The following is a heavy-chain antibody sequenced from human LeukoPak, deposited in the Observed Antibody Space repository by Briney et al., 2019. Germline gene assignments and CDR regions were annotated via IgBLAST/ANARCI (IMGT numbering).Heavy chain of an antibody. CDR2: ISGSGGST. D-gene: IGHD1-26*01. CDR1: GFTFDDCT. Sequence: GGSLRLSCAASGFTFDDCTMHWVRQAPGKGLEWVSAISGSGGSTYYADSVKGRFTISRDNSKNTLYLQMNSLRAEDTAVYYCAKDEEHSGSYYIFDYWGQGTLVTVSS. CDR3: AKDEEHSGSYYIFDY. J-gene: IGHJ4*02. V-gene: IGHV3-23*01.